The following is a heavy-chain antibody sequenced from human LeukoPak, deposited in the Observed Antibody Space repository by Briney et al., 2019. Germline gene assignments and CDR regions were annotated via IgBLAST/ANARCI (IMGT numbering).Heavy chain of an antibody. CDR3: ARDVGSGNYYNCFDY. Sequence: ASVKVSCKASGYTXMGYYMHWVRQAPGQGLEWMGWINPNSGGTNSAQKFQGGVTMTRDTSISTAYMELSGLRSDDTAVYYCARDVGSGNYYNCFDYWGQGTLVTVSS. D-gene: IGHD3-10*01. V-gene: IGHV1-2*02. CDR1: GYTXMGYY. CDR2: INPNSGGT. J-gene: IGHJ4*02.